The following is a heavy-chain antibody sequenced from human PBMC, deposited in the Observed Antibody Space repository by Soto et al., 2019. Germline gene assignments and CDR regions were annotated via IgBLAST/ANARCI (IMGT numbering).Heavy chain of an antibody. CDR3: ARSNPPIPYYYYGMDV. CDR2: IIPIFGTA. J-gene: IGHJ6*02. CDR1: IGTIGIYA. Sequence: GSCEESIGTIGIYAISWVRQDHRQGLEWMGGIIPIFGTANYAQKFQGRVTITADESTSTAYMELSSLRSEDTAVYYCARSNPPIPYYYYGMDVWVQGTTVTVSS. V-gene: IGHV1-69*01.